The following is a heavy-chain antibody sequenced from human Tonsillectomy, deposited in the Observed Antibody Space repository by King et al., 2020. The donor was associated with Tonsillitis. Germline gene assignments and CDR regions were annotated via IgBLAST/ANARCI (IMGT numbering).Heavy chain of an antibody. D-gene: IGHD2-2*01. CDR3: AKEGGCSNTTCYEYY. V-gene: IGHV1-69*06. J-gene: IGHJ4*02. CDR1: GGTFNTYA. CDR2: IIPTFDTP. Sequence: QLVQSGAEVKMPGSSMKVSCKTSGGTFNTYAISWVRQAPGQGLEWMGGIIPTFDTPNYAQKFQGRVTITADKSTSTAYMELSSLRSDDTAVYYCAKEGGCSNTTCYEYYWGQGTLVTVSS.